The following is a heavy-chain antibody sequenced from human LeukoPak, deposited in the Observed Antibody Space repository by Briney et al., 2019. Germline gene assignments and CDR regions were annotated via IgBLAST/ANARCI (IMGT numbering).Heavy chain of an antibody. CDR3: AREGVDYGDSTGWFDP. V-gene: IGHV1-18*01. CDR2: ISAYNGNT. Sequence: ASVKVSCKASGYTFTSYGISWVRQAPGQGREWMGWISAYNGNTNYAQKLQGRVTMTTDTSTSTAYMELRSLRSDDTAVYYCAREGVDYGDSTGWFDPWGQGTLVTVSS. CDR1: GYTFTSYG. J-gene: IGHJ5*02. D-gene: IGHD4-17*01.